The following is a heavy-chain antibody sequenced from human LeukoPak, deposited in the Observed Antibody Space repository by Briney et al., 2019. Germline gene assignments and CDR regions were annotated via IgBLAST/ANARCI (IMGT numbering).Heavy chain of an antibody. Sequence: ASVKVSYKASGYTFTSYGISWVRQAPGQGLEWMGWISAYNGNTNYAQKLQGRVTMTTDTSTSTAYMELRSLRSDDTAVYYCARAASRDGYNDYWGQGTLVTVSS. V-gene: IGHV1-18*01. D-gene: IGHD5-24*01. CDR1: GYTFTSYG. CDR2: ISAYNGNT. J-gene: IGHJ4*02. CDR3: ARAASRDGYNDY.